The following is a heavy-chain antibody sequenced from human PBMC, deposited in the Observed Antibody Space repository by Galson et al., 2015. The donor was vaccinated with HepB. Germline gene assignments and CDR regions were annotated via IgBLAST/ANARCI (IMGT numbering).Heavy chain of an antibody. Sequence: SLRLSCAVSGFTFSSYGMHWVRQAPGKGLEWVAVISYDGSNKYYADSVKGRFTISRDNSKNTLYLQMNSLRAEDTAVYYCAKDQSVQQLVLADYWGQGTLVTVSS. J-gene: IGHJ4*02. CDR3: AKDQSVQQLVLADY. CDR2: ISYDGSNK. CDR1: GFTFSSYG. V-gene: IGHV3-30*18. D-gene: IGHD6-13*01.